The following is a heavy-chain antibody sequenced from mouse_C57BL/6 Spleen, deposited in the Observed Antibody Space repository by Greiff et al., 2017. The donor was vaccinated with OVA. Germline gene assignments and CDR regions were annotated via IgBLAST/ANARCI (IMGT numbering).Heavy chain of an antibody. Sequence: QDQLQQPGAELVKPGASVKLSCKASGYTFTSYWMHWVKQRPGPGLEWIGMIHPNSGSTNYNEKFKSKATLTVDKSSSPAYMQLSSLTSDDSAVYYCARSRDGYCFDYWGQGTTLTVSS. D-gene: IGHD2-3*01. CDR3: ARSRDGYCFDY. J-gene: IGHJ2*01. CDR1: GYTFTSYW. CDR2: IHPNSGST. V-gene: IGHV1-64*01.